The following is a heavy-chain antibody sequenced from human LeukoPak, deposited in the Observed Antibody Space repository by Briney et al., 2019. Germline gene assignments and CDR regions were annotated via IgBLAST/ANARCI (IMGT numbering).Heavy chain of an antibody. CDR2: INPNTGGT. CDR1: GYTFTSYY. Sequence: ASVTVSCKASGYTFTSYYVHWVRQAPGQGLEWMAWINPNTGGTEYAQKFHGRVTVTRATSISTAYMELSGLTSDDTAVYFCARDLNLISFGADAFHIWGQGTWVTVSS. J-gene: IGHJ3*02. CDR3: ARDLNLISFGADAFHI. D-gene: IGHD3-10*01. V-gene: IGHV1-2*02.